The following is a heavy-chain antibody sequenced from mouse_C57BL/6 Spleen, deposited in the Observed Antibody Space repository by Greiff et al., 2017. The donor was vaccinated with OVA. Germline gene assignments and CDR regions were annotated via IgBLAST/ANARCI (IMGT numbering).Heavy chain of an antibody. CDR1: GYSITSGYY. CDR3: ARDHGYDYDKGDYYAMDY. CDR2: ISYDGSN. J-gene: IGHJ4*01. Sequence: EVKLMESGPGLVKPSQSLSLTCSVTGYSITSGYYWNWIRQFPGNKLEWMGYISYDGSNNYNPSLKNRISITRDTSKNQFFLKLNSVTTEDTATYYCARDHGYDYDKGDYYAMDYWGQGTSVTVSS. V-gene: IGHV3-6*01. D-gene: IGHD2-4*01.